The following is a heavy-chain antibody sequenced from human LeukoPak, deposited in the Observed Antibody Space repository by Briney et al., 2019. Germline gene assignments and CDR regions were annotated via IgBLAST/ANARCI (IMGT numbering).Heavy chain of an antibody. CDR3: ARGGRSTYFDWSPDY. Sequence: GGSLRLSCAASGFTFSDYSMNWVRQAPGEGLEWVSSISSSSSYIYYADSVKGRFTISRDNARNSLYLQMNSLRAEDTAVYYCARGGRSTYFDWSPDYWGQGTLVTVSS. V-gene: IGHV3-21*01. J-gene: IGHJ4*02. CDR2: ISSSSSYI. CDR1: GFTFSDYS. D-gene: IGHD3-9*01.